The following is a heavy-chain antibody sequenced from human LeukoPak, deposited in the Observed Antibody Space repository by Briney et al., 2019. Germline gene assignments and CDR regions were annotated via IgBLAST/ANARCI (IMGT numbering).Heavy chain of an antibody. CDR2: INPKSGDT. CDR1: GYTFTGYY. D-gene: IGHD1-26*01. V-gene: IGHV1-2*02. J-gene: IGHJ3*02. Sequence: ASVKVSCKPSGYTFTGYYMHWVRQAPGQGLEWMGRINPKSGDTNYAQRFQGRVPMTRDTSISTAYMELSRLSSDDTAVYYCAASVGPTTPSGTFDIWGQGTMVTVSS. CDR3: AASVGPTTPSGTFDI.